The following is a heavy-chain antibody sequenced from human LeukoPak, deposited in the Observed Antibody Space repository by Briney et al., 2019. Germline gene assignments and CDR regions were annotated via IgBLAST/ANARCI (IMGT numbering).Heavy chain of an antibody. CDR1: GFTVSSNF. Sequence: GSLRLSCAASGFTVSSNFMNWVRQAPGKGLEWVSVIYAGDATYYADSVKGRFTISRDNSKNTLYLQMNSLRAEDTAVYYCARDPHYYDSTNYAFDIWGQGTMVTVSS. V-gene: IGHV3-66*01. D-gene: IGHD3-22*01. J-gene: IGHJ3*02. CDR2: IYAGDAT. CDR3: ARDPHYYDSTNYAFDI.